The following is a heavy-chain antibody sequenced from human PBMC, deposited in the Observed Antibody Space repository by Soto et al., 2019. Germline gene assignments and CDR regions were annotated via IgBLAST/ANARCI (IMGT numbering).Heavy chain of an antibody. D-gene: IGHD6-19*01. CDR1: GFTFSSYG. CDR3: AKDQGIAVAGTENYFDY. Sequence: GGSLRLSCAASGFTFSSYGMHWVRQAPGKGLEWVAVISYDGSNKYYADSVKGRFTISRDNSKNTLYLQMNSLRAEDTAVYYCAKDQGIAVAGTENYFDYWGQGTLVTVSS. CDR2: ISYDGSNK. V-gene: IGHV3-30*18. J-gene: IGHJ4*02.